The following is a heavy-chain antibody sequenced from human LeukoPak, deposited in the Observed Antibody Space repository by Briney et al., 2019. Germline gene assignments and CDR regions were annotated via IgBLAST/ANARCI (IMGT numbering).Heavy chain of an antibody. J-gene: IGHJ6*03. CDR3: AKKQQAGTGWNYMDV. Sequence: PGGSLRLSCAASGFTFSNYGMHWVRQAPGKGLEWVAFIQYNGEYKSYADSVKGRFTIFRDNSRNTVYLHMNSLRAEDTAVYHCAKKQQAGTGWNYMDVWGTGTTVTVSS. CDR2: IQYNGEYK. D-gene: IGHD1-1*01. CDR1: GFTFSNYG. V-gene: IGHV3-30*02.